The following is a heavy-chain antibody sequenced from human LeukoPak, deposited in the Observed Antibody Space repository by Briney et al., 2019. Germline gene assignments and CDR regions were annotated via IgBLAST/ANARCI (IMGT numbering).Heavy chain of an antibody. CDR3: AKRDGYNSYYFDY. CDR1: GGSISGYY. V-gene: IGHV4-59*04. Sequence: SETLSLTCTVSGGSISGYYWSWIRQPPGKGLEWIGNIYYSGSTYYNPSLKSRVTISVDTSKNQFSLKLSSVTAADTAVYYCAKRDGYNSYYFDYWGQGTLVTVSS. D-gene: IGHD5-24*01. CDR2: IYYSGST. J-gene: IGHJ4*02.